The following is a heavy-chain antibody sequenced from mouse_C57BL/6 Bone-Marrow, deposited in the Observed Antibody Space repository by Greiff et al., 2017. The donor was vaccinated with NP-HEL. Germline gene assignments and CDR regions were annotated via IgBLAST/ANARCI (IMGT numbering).Heavy chain of an antibody. D-gene: IGHD1-1*01. CDR2: IDPSDSYT. CDR1: GYTFTSYW. Sequence: QVQLQQPGAELVRPGTSVKLSCKASGYTFTSYWMHWVKQRPGQGLEWIGVIDPSDSYTNYNQKFKGKATLTVDTSSSTAYMQLSSLTSEDSAVYYCARSGSSYDWGQGTTLTVSS. CDR3: ARSGSSYD. V-gene: IGHV1-59*01. J-gene: IGHJ2*01.